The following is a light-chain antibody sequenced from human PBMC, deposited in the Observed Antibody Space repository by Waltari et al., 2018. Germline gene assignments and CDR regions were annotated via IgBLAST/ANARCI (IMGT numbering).Light chain of an antibody. Sequence: QSALTQPPSASGSPGQSVTISCTGTSSVVGGYNHVSWYHQHPGKAPKLRIYEVSQRPSGVPARFSGSKSGDTASLTVSGLQAEDEADYYCSSFAGTNNFVVFGGGTKLTV. CDR3: SSFAGTNNFVV. J-gene: IGLJ2*01. CDR2: EVS. V-gene: IGLV2-8*01. CDR1: SSVVGGYNH.